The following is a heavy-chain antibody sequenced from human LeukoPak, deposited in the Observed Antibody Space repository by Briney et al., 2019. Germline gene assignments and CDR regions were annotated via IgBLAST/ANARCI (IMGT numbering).Heavy chain of an antibody. CDR1: GYTFTNYA. V-gene: IGHV1-3*01. Sequence: ASVKVSCKGPGYTFTNYAIHWVRQAPGQRLEWLGWINAGNGHTKYSQKFQGRVTITRDTSATIAYMELTSLTSEDTAVYSCARGYCSSTSCQYYFDYWGQGTLVTVSS. CDR3: ARGYCSSTSCQYYFDY. J-gene: IGHJ4*02. D-gene: IGHD2-2*01. CDR2: INAGNGHT.